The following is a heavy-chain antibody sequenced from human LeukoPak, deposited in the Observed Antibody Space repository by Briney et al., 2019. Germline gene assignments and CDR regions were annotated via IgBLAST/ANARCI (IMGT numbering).Heavy chain of an antibody. CDR1: GGSFSGYY. J-gene: IGHJ5*02. V-gene: IGHV4-34*01. Sequence: TSETLSLTCAVYGGSFSGYYWSWIRQPPGKGLEWIGEINHSGSTNYNPSLKSRVTISVDTSKNQFSLKLSSVTAADTAVYYCARLTTMVRGVITQRWFDPWGQGTLVTVSS. CDR3: ARLTTMVRGVITQRWFDP. D-gene: IGHD3-10*01. CDR2: INHSGST.